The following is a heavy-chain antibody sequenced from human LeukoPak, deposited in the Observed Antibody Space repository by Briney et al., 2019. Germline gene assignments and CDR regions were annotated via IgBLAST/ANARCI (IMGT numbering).Heavy chain of an antibody. CDR1: GFTFRNFW. D-gene: IGHD3-22*01. V-gene: IGHV3-7*01. J-gene: IGHJ4*02. CDR2: VRQDGSET. Sequence: QPGGSLKFSCAASGFTFRNFWMSWVRQAPGKGLEWLANVRQDGSETYYLDSVKGRFTISRDNAKNSLYLEMNSLRGEDTAVYYCTTSDESSGTNWGQGTLVTVSS. CDR3: TTSDESSGTN.